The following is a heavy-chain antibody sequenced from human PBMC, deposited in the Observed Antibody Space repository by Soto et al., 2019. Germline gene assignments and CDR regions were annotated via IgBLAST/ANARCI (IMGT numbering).Heavy chain of an antibody. D-gene: IGHD3-10*01. Sequence: GGSLRLSCAASGFTFSSYAMSWVRQAPGKGLEWVSAISGSGGSTYYADSVKGRFTISRDNSKNTLYLQMNSLRAEDTAVHYCAKVAGVYYYYGMDVWGQGTTVTVSS. J-gene: IGHJ6*02. V-gene: IGHV3-23*01. CDR3: AKVAGVYYYYGMDV. CDR1: GFTFSSYA. CDR2: ISGSGGST.